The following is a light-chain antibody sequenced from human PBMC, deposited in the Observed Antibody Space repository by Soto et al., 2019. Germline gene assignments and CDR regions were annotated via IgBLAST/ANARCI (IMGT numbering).Light chain of an antibody. J-gene: IGLJ2*01. CDR3: AAWDDSLSGYVV. Sequence: QSVLTQPPSASGTPGQRVTISCSGSSSNIGSNYVYWYQQLPGTAPKLLIYRNNQRPSGVPDRFPGSKSGTSASLAISGLRSEDEADYYCAAWDDSLSGYVVFGGGTQLTVL. V-gene: IGLV1-47*01. CDR1: SSNIGSNY. CDR2: RNN.